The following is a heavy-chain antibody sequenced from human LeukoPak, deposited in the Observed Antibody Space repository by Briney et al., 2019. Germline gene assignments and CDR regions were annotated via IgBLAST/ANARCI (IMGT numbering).Heavy chain of an antibody. Sequence: GGSLRLSCVVSGFTFSWSMMTWVRQAPGKGPEWVAKMKEDGTEKHYVDSVKGRFTISRDNAKNSLYLQMNSLRVEDTAVYYCATGGAPGGRFENWGQGTLVTVSS. CDR1: GFTFSWSM. CDR2: MKEDGTEK. D-gene: IGHD3-16*01. J-gene: IGHJ4*02. V-gene: IGHV3-7*01. CDR3: ATGGAPGGRFEN.